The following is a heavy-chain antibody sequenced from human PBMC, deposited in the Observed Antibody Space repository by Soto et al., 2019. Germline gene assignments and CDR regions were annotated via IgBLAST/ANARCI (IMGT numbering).Heavy chain of an antibody. V-gene: IGHV5-51*01. J-gene: IGHJ4*02. CDR1: GYSFTSYW. CDR2: IYPSDSRV. CDR3: SGVFDY. Sequence: PGESLKISCQGSGYSFTSYWIGWVRQMPGKGLEWMGIIYPSDSRVTYNPSFQGQVTISADKSITTAYLEWHSLKASDSAIYYNSGVFDYWGQGTLVTVSS.